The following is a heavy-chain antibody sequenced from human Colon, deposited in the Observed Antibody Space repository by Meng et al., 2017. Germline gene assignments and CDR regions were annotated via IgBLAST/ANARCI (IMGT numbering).Heavy chain of an antibody. J-gene: IGHJ4*02. V-gene: IGHV2-5*02. D-gene: IGHD1-1*01. CDR2: IYWDDDK. CDR1: GFSRGTRGVG. Sequence: LKESGPTLVKHTHASTFTCTFSGFSRGTRGVGVGWIRQPPGKALEWLAVIYWDDDKRYSPSLKTRVTITKDTSKNQVVLTMTNMDPVDTATYYCARKGALEPLDYWGQGTLVTVSS. CDR3: ARKGALEPLDY.